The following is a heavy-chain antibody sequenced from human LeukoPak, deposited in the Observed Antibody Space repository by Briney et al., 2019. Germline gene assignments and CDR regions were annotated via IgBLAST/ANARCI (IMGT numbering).Heavy chain of an antibody. Sequence: PSETLSLTCTVSGGSISHYYWSWIRQPPGKGLEWIGYIYYGGSTNYNPSLKSRVTISLDTSKNRFSLKLSSVTAADTAVYYCASHPSGSYGQVDCWGQGTLVTVSS. J-gene: IGHJ4*02. CDR2: IYYGGST. CDR3: ASHPSGSYGQVDC. D-gene: IGHD1-26*01. V-gene: IGHV4-59*01. CDR1: GGSISHYY.